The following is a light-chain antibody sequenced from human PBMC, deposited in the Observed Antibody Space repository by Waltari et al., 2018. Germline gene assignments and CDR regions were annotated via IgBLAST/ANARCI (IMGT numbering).Light chain of an antibody. CDR3: QQGSILPLT. J-gene: IGKJ4*01. Sequence: EVVLTQSPVTLSLSAGERASLSCRASESVYKYLAWYQQRPGQPPRLLIYDTSNRAAGVPGRFSGSGYGTNVTLTITSLEAEDLAVEFCQQGSILPLTFGGGTRVEIK. CDR2: DTS. CDR1: ESVYKY. V-gene: IGKV3-11*01.